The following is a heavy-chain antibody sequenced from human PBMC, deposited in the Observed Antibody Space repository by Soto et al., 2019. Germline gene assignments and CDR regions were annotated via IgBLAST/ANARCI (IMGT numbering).Heavy chain of an antibody. V-gene: IGHV4-31*03. CDR3: APQITMASGIDF. Sequence: SETLSLTCSISGGSISSGGYYWSWVRQRPGKGLEWIGYVYFNENTYYNPSLKSRVTISVGTSKSQFSLRLSSVTAADAAVYYCAPQITMASGIDFWGQGISVT. D-gene: IGHD3-10*01. CDR1: GGSISSGGYY. CDR2: VYFNENT. J-gene: IGHJ4*02.